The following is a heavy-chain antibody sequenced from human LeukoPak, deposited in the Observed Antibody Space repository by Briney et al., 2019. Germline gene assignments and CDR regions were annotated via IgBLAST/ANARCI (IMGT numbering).Heavy chain of an antibody. Sequence: PGGTLRLSCAASGFTFSSYGMSWVRQAPGKGLEWVSGISDSGGSTYYADSVKGRFTISRDNSKNTLYLQMNSLIAEDTAVYYCAKALPYYVDTSGPIDYWGQGTPVTVSS. CDR1: GFTFSSYG. V-gene: IGHV3-23*01. J-gene: IGHJ4*02. CDR3: AKALPYYVDTSGPIDY. CDR2: ISDSGGST. D-gene: IGHD3-22*01.